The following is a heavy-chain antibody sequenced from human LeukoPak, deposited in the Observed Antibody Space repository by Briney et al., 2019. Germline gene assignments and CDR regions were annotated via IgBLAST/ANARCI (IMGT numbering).Heavy chain of an antibody. CDR1: GDSVSSNRAT. D-gene: IGHD2-8*02. Sequence: SQTLSLTCAISGDSVSSNRATWSWIRQSPSRGLEWLGRTYYMSKWYNDYAVSVKSRITINPDTSKNQCSLQLNSVTPEDTAVYFCARDQSWTTGFDIWGQGTMVTVSS. CDR2: TYYMSKWYN. J-gene: IGHJ3*02. V-gene: IGHV6-1*01. CDR3: ARDQSWTTGFDI.